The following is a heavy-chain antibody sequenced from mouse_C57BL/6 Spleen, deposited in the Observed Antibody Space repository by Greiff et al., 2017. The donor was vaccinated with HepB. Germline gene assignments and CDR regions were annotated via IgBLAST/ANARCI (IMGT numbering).Heavy chain of an antibody. CDR1: GYSFTGYF. CDR2: INPYNGDT. D-gene: IGHD1-1*01. CDR3: AIYYYGSSYDAMDY. J-gene: IGHJ4*01. V-gene: IGHV1-20*01. Sequence: EVQLVESGPELVKPGDSVKISCKASGYSFTGYFMNWVMQSHGKSLEWIGRINPYNGDTFYNQKFKGKATLTVDKSSSTAHMELRSLTSEDSAVYYCAIYYYGSSYDAMDYWGQGTSVTVSS.